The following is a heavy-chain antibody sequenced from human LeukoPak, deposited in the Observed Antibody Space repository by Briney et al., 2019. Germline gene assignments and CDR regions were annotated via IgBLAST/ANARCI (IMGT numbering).Heavy chain of an antibody. CDR3: ARDPESSSFDL. D-gene: IGHD6-13*01. V-gene: IGHV3-7*01. Sequence: GGSLRLSCAASGFSFSTYWMSWVRQTPERGLEFVANIDQGGSVRNYMDSLKGRCTISRDNAKKSLYLEINSLRADDTAVYYCARDPESSSFDLWGRGALVTVSS. CDR1: GFSFSTYW. J-gene: IGHJ4*02. CDR2: IDQGGSVR.